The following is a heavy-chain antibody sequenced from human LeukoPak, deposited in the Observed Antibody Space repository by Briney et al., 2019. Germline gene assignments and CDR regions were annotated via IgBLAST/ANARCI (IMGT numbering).Heavy chain of an antibody. CDR1: GFTFSNYW. V-gene: IGHV3-7*01. CDR2: LKQDGGEK. Sequence: GGSLRLSCAASGFTFSNYWMSWVRQAPGKGLEWVANLKQDGGEKYYVDSVKGRFTISRDNAKNSLYLQMNSLRAEDTAVYYCAREKFLEWYAVAGTFGYFDYWGQGTLVTVSS. D-gene: IGHD6-19*01. J-gene: IGHJ4*02. CDR3: AREKFLEWYAVAGTFGYFDY.